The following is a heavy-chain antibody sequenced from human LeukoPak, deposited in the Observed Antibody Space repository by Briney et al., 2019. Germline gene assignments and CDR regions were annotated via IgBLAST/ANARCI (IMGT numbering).Heavy chain of an antibody. CDR3: ARVTTGSTTLDS. CDR2: VYYSGGT. CDR1: GASISSSIHY. D-gene: IGHD1-1*01. J-gene: IGHJ5*01. V-gene: IGHV4-39*02. Sequence: SETLSLTCAVSGASISSSIHYWGWVRQPPGKGLEWIGSVYYSGGTYYNPSLESRLTISVDTSNNCFSLKLKSVTAADTAVFYCARVTTGSTTLDSWGQGILVTVSS.